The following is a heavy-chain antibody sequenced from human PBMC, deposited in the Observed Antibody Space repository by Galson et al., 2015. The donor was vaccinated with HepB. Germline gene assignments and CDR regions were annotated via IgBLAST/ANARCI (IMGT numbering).Heavy chain of an antibody. CDR2: IGTAGGP. CDR1: GFTFSSYD. V-gene: IGHV3-13*05. CDR3: ARSPSGSGSYWYFDL. J-gene: IGHJ2*01. Sequence: SLRLSCAASGFTFSSYDMHWVRQATGKGLEWVSAIGTAGGPYYPGSVKGLFTISRENAKNSLYLQMNSLRAGDTAVYYCARSPSGSGSYWYFDLWGRGTLVTVSS. D-gene: IGHD2-15*01.